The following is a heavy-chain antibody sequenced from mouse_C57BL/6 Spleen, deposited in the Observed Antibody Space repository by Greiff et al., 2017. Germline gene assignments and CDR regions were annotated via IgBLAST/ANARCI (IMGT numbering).Heavy chain of an antibody. CDR3: ARKGTTVVADY. J-gene: IGHJ2*01. CDR2: IYPSDSET. V-gene: IGHV1-61*01. CDR1: GYTFTSYW. D-gene: IGHD1-1*01. Sequence: VQLQQPGAELVRPGSSVKLSCKASGYTFTSYWMDWVKQRPGQGLEWIGNIYPSDSETHYNQKFKDKATLTVDKSSSTAYMQLSSLTSEDSAVYYCARKGTTVVADYWGQGTTLTVSS.